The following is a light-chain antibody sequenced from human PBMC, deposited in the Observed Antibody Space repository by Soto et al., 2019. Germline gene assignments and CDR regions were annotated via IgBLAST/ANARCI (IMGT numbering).Light chain of an antibody. V-gene: IGKV1-39*01. CDR2: VAS. Sequence: DIQMTQSPSSLSTSVGDRVTITCRASQTISSYLNWYQQTPGKAPKIMSYVASSLQGGVPSRFSGSGSGTDFTLTIGSLQPDDFATYYCQQSYSTPITFGQGTRLEIK. CDR1: QTISSY. J-gene: IGKJ5*01. CDR3: QQSYSTPIT.